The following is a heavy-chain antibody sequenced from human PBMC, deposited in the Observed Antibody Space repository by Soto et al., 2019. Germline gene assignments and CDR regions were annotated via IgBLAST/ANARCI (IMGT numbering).Heavy chain of an antibody. Sequence: QITLNESGPTVVKPAETLTLTCTLSGFSLTNSGEGVGWIRQSPGKAPEWLALIYWDDDKRYSASLKSRLTITKDTSKNQVVLPMARVDPADTATYYCAHRILRTVFGLVTTTAISFDFWGQGTPVVVSS. J-gene: IGHJ4*02. V-gene: IGHV2-5*02. CDR3: AHRILRTVFGLVTTTAISFDF. D-gene: IGHD3-3*01. CDR2: IYWDDDK. CDR1: GFSLTNSGEG.